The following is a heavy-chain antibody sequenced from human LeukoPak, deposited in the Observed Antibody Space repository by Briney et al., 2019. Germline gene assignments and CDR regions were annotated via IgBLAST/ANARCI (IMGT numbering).Heavy chain of an antibody. D-gene: IGHD5/OR15-5a*01. V-gene: IGHV4-30-4*01. CDR3: ARAHIVSRIIGPFDC. CDR1: GGSLSSGEYY. Sequence: KTSETLSLTCSVSGGSLSSGEYYWSWVRQPPGKGLEWIGRIFHSGSTDYNPSLKSRVIISVDRSKNQLSLKLSSVTAADTAVYYCARAHIVSRIIGPFDCWGQGTLVTVSS. J-gene: IGHJ4*02. CDR2: IFHSGST.